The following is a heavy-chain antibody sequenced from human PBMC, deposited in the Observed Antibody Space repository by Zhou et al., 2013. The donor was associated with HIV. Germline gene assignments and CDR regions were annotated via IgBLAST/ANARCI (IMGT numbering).Heavy chain of an antibody. Sequence: QVQLVQSGAEVKKPGASVKVSCKASGYTFTGYYMHWVRQAPGQGLEWMGWINPNSGGTNYAQKFQGRVTMTRDTSISTAYMELSRLRSDDTAVYYCARGSAMVRGVTSFYYFDYWGQGTLVTVSS. D-gene: IGHD3-10*01. CDR2: INPNSGGT. V-gene: IGHV1-2*02. J-gene: IGHJ4*02. CDR3: ARGSAMVRGVTSFYYFDY. CDR1: GYTFTGYY.